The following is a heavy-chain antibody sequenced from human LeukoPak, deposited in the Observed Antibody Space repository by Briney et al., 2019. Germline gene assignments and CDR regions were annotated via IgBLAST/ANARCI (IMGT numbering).Heavy chain of an antibody. V-gene: IGHV1-69*01. CDR3: ARHFDYGGNPGAFDI. CDR1: GGTFSSYA. Sequence: SVKVSCKASGGTFSSYAISWVRQAPGQGLEWMGGIIPLFGTANYAQKFQGRVTITADESTSTAYMELSSLKASDTAMYYCARHFDYGGNPGAFDIWGQGTMVTVSS. J-gene: IGHJ3*02. D-gene: IGHD4-23*01. CDR2: IIPLFGTA.